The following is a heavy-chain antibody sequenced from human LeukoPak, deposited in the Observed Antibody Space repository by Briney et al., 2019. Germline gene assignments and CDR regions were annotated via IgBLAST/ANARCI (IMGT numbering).Heavy chain of an antibody. V-gene: IGHV3-7*01. CDR2: IKQDGGEK. CDR1: GFPFSSYW. D-gene: IGHD3-10*01. Sequence: QPGGSLRLSCAASGFPFSSYWMTWVRRAPGKGLEWVVNIKQDGGEKYYVDSVKGRFTISRDNAKNSVYLQMNSLRAEDTAAYYCAREDYYGSGNYVAWGGPFDVWGQGTTVTVSS. CDR3: AREDYYGSGNYVAWGGPFDV. J-gene: IGHJ3*01.